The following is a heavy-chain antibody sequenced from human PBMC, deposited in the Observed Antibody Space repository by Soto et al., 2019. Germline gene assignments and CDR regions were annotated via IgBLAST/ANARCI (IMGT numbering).Heavy chain of an antibody. CDR3: ARNWNYYYYMDV. CDR1: GFTFSSYS. D-gene: IGHD1-1*01. J-gene: IGHJ6*03. Sequence: EVQLVESGGGLVKTGWCLRLSCAASGFTFSSYSMNWVSQAPGKGLEWVSSISSSSSYIYYADSVKGRFTISRDNAKNSLYLQMNSLRAEDTAVYYCARNWNYYYYMDVWGKGSTVSFSS. CDR2: ISSSSSYI. V-gene: IGHV3-21*01.